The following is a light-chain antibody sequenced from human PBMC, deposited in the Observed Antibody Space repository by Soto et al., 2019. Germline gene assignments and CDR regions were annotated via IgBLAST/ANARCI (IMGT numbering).Light chain of an antibody. V-gene: IGKV3D-15*01. Sequence: IVMTRCPATLSVSPVETAYLSCRASQSAGNFLALYQQKPGQAPRLLICYISKRATGIPHRFSGSGSGTEFTLPIKRLQSEDIPVYYCQKYQNWPHWKFGHGHTV. J-gene: IGKJ1*01. CDR2: YIS. CDR1: QSAGNF. CDR3: QKYQNWPHWK.